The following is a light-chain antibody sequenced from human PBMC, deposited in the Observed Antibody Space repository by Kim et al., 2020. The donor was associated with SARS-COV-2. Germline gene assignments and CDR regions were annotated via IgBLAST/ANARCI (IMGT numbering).Light chain of an antibody. V-gene: IGLV1-40*01. Sequence: QSATLLSPSRSSNTRAGYAAHCYQHLPGRSPNLLISGNNKRPSGVPDRFSVSKSGTSASLAITGLQADDEADYYFQSYDSCLNAYVFGTGAKVT. CDR1: SSNTRAGYA. CDR2: GNN. CDR3: QSYDSCLNAYV. J-gene: IGLJ1*01.